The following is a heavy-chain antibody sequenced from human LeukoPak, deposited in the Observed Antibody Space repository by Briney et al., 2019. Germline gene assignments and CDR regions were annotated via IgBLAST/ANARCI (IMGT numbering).Heavy chain of an antibody. CDR2: VSEDGTIK. CDR3: AKKGYFGGGSDTFDL. CDR1: AGICSNYV. J-gene: IGHJ3*01. V-gene: IGHV3-30*18. Sequence: PGMSLRLSGAVYAGICSNYVMLRVRQGPGHGREGVTVVSEDGTIKYSADSVKVRFTISRDNSKCSVYLAMDSLRAEDTALYFCAKKGYFGGGSDTFDLWGLGTMVTVSS. D-gene: IGHD2-15*01.